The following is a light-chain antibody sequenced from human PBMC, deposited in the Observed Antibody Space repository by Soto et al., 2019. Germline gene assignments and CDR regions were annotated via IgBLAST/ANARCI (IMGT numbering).Light chain of an antibody. CDR3: QQYGSSGST. Sequence: EIVLTQSPDTLSLSPGVRATLSCRASQSVGSNYLAWYQQKPGQTPRLLIYGASNRATGIPDRFSGSGSGTDFTLTICRLEPEDFAVYYCQQYGSSGSTFGQGTKVEIK. CDR1: QSVGSNY. J-gene: IGKJ1*01. CDR2: GAS. V-gene: IGKV3-20*01.